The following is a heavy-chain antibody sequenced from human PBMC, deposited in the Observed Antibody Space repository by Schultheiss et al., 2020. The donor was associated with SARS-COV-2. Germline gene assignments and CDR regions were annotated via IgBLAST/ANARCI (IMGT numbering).Heavy chain of an antibody. CDR3: ARVGCNSTSCVLDAFDI. Sequence: GGSLRLSCAASGFTFSSYEINWVRQAPGKGLEWVSYISGSGTTIYYADSVKDRFTISRDNAKNSLYLQMNSLRAEDTAVYYCARVGCNSTSCVLDAFDIWGQGTMVTVSS. CDR2: ISGSGTTI. CDR1: GFTFSSYE. V-gene: IGHV3-48*03. D-gene: IGHD2-2*01. J-gene: IGHJ3*02.